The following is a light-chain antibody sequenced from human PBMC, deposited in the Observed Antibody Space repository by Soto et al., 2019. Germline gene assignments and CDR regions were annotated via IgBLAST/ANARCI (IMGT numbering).Light chain of an antibody. J-gene: IGKJ4*01. V-gene: IGKV1-9*01. CDR2: AAS. CDR3: QQLRSYPLT. CDR1: QGINNY. Sequence: DIQLTQSPSFLSTSVGDRVTITCRASQGINNYLARYQQKPGKAPNLLIYAASTLQSGVPSRFSGSGSGTEFTLTISSLQPEDFATYYCQQLRSYPLTFGGGTKVEIK.